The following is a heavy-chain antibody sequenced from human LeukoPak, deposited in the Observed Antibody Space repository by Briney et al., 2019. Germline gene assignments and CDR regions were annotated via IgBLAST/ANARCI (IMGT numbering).Heavy chain of an antibody. CDR1: KFTFSSYA. CDR2: ISYDGRNI. V-gene: IGHV3-30*14. CDR3: ASLRDGPKNNDY. Sequence: GGSLRLSCAASKFTFSSYAMHWVRQAPGKGLEWVAVISYDGRNIYYADSVKGRFTISRDNSKNTLYLQMNSLRAEDTAVYYCASLRDGPKNNDYWGQGTLVTVSS. J-gene: IGHJ4*02.